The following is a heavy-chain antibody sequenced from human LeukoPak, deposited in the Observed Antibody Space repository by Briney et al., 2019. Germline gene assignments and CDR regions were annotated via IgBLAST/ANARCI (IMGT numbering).Heavy chain of an antibody. CDR3: AKSLRYCSGASCS. D-gene: IGHD2-15*01. CDR2: INPNSGGR. J-gene: IGHJ5*02. CDR1: GYTFTGYY. V-gene: IGHV1-2*02. Sequence: ASVKVSCKASGYTFTGYYIHWVRQAPGQGLEWMGWINPNSGGRNYAQKFQGRVTMTRDTSISTAYMELSSLTSDDTAVFYCAKSLRYCSGASCSWGQGTLVTVSS.